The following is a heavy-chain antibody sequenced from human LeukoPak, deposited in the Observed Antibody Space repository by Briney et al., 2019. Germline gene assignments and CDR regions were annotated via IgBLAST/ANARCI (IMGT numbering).Heavy chain of an antibody. CDR1: GGSISSYY. D-gene: IGHD6-13*01. V-gene: IGHV4-59*01. Sequence: SETLSLTCTVSGGSISSYYWSWIRQPPGKGLEWIGYIYYRGTTNYNPSLKSRVTISVDTSKNQFSLKLSSVTAADTAAYYCARGVYIAATQYGYWGQGTLVTVSS. CDR3: ARGVYIAATQYGY. J-gene: IGHJ4*02. CDR2: IYYRGTT.